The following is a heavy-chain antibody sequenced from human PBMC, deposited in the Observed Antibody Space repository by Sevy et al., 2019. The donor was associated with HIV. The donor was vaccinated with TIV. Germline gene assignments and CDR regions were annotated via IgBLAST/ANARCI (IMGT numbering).Heavy chain of an antibody. CDR1: GYTFTSYG. J-gene: IGHJ3*02. V-gene: IGHV1-18*01. Sequence: ASVKVSCTASGYTFTSYGISWVRQAPGQGLEWMGWISAYNGNTNYAQKLQGRVTLTTDTSTSTAYMELRSLRSDDTXXXXXXXXXXXXXXXXXXRDAFDIWGQGTMVTVSS. CDR3: XXXXXXXXXXXXXRDAFDI. CDR2: ISAYNGNT.